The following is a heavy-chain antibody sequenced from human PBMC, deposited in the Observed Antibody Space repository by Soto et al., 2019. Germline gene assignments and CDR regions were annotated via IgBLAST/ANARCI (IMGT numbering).Heavy chain of an antibody. V-gene: IGHV3-30*18. CDR2: ISYDGSNK. J-gene: IGHJ4*02. D-gene: IGHD3-22*01. CDR3: AKLPHMKAYYYDSSGSGVLDY. CDR1: GFTFSSYG. Sequence: QVQLVESGGGVVQPGRSLRLSCAASGFTFSSYGMHWVRQAPGKGLEGVAVISYDGSNKYYADSVKGRFTISRDNSKNTLYLQMNSLRAEDTAVYYCAKLPHMKAYYYDSSGSGVLDYWGQGTLVTVSS.